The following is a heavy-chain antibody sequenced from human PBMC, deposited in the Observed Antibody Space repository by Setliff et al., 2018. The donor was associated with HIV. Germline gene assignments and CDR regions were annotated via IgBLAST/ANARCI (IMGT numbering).Heavy chain of an antibody. Sequence: ASVKVSCKLSGYTLTQLSIHWVRQAPGRGFEWLGGFDSDEGEVLYAKKFQGRVTMTEDTSSDTAFMELSGLRSEDTAVYYCATSDWVSLPSQDAFDVWGLGTLVTVSS. V-gene: IGHV1-24*01. CDR1: GYTLTQLS. J-gene: IGHJ3*01. D-gene: IGHD3-9*01. CDR2: FDSDEGEV. CDR3: ATSDWVSLPSQDAFDV.